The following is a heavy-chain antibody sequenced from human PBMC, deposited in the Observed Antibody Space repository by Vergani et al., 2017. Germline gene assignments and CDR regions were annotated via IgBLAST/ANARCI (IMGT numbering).Heavy chain of an antibody. Sequence: QVQLQESGPGLVKPSETLTLTCDVSDSSIMTNPYWGWFRQSPGKGLEWIGCIHHSGDTHYNSSLKSRVSISIVSSSKFSLSLTSVTAADTAIYYCASHRGSGGFFPSSYFYGMDVWSHGTTVTVSS. CDR2: IHHSGDT. D-gene: IGHD3-10*01. V-gene: IGHV4-38-2*01. CDR3: ASHRGSGGFFPSSYFYGMDV. J-gene: IGHJ6*02. CDR1: DSSIMTNPY.